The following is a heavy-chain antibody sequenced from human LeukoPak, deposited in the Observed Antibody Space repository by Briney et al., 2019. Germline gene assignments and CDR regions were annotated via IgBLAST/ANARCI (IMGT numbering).Heavy chain of an antibody. CDR3: ARDCSSTTCFDS. V-gene: IGHV1-18*01. Sequence: ASVKVSCKPSGYTFTSYSISWVRQAPGQGLEWMGWISAYNGNTNYAQKLQGRVTMTTDTSTSTAYMELRSLRSDDTAVYYCARDCSSTTCFDSWGQGTLVTVSS. D-gene: IGHD2-2*01. J-gene: IGHJ4*02. CDR2: ISAYNGNT. CDR1: GYTFTSYS.